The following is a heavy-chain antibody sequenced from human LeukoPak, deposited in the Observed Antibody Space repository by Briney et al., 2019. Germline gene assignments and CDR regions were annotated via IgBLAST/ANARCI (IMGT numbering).Heavy chain of an antibody. CDR1: GGSISSSNW. Sequence: TTSETLSLTCAVSGGSISSSNWWSWVRQPPGKGLEWIGEIYHSGSTNYNPSLKSRVTISVDKSKNQFSLKLSSVTAADTAVYYCAREPYYYDSSPDWFDPWGQGTLVTVSS. CDR2: IYHSGST. CDR3: AREPYYYDSSPDWFDP. J-gene: IGHJ5*02. D-gene: IGHD3-22*01. V-gene: IGHV4-4*02.